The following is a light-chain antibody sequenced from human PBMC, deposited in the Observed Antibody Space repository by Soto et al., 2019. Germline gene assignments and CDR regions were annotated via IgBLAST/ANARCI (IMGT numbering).Light chain of an antibody. Sequence: QPVLTQSSSASASLKSSVKLTCTVSSGHSSYIIAWHQQQPGKAPRYLMKLEGSGSYNKGSGVPDRFSGSSSGADRYLTISNLQFEDEAEYYCETWDSNTVVFGGGTKLTVL. CDR1: SGHSSYI. CDR3: ETWDSNTVV. CDR2: LEGSGSY. J-gene: IGLJ2*01. V-gene: IGLV4-60*02.